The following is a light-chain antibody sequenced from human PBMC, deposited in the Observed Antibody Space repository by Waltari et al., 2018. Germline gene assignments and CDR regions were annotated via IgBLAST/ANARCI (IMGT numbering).Light chain of an antibody. CDR3: SSYTSNNAV. CDR2: DVS. V-gene: IGLV2-14*03. J-gene: IGLJ3*02. CDR1: SNAVGIHNF. Sequence: QSALTQPASVSGSPGQSITVSCTGISNAVGIHNFSSWYQHHPGKAPKVVIYDVSYRPSGVSDRFSGSKSGNTASLTISGLQAEDEADYYCSSYTSNNAVFGGGTKLTVL.